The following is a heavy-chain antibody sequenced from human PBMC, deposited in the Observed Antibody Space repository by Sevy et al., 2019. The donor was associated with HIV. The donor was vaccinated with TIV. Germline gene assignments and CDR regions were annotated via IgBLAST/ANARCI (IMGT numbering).Heavy chain of an antibody. CDR1: SGSFSAYY. D-gene: IGHD4-4*01. J-gene: IGHJ4*02. CDR3: ARGVTVTTVPYYFDY. Sequence: SETLSLTCAVYSGSFSAYYWSWIRKPPGKGLEWIGEINHSGSTNYNPSLKSRVTISLHTSKNQLSLKLTSVTAADTAVYYCARGVTVTTVPYYFDYWGQGTLVTVSS. V-gene: IGHV4-34*01. CDR2: INHSGST.